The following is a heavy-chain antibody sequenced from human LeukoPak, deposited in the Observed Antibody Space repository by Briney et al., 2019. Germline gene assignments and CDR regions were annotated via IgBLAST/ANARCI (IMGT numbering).Heavy chain of an antibody. D-gene: IGHD6-19*01. V-gene: IGHV3-30*18. CDR2: ISYDGNSK. Sequence: GGSLRLSCAASGFTLSTYGMHWVRQAPGKGLEWVAMISYDGNSKQYADLVKGRFTISRDNSKNTLYLQMNSLRTEDTAVYHCAKDLYGSGWYKIDYWGQGTLVTVSS. J-gene: IGHJ4*02. CDR1: GFTLSTYG. CDR3: AKDLYGSGWYKIDY.